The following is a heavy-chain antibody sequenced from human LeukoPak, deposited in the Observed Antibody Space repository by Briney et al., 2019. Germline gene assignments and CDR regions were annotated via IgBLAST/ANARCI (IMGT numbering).Heavy chain of an antibody. CDR3: ARVQTIFGVVIFENWFDP. D-gene: IGHD3-3*01. J-gene: IGHJ5*02. V-gene: IGHV1-2*02. CDR1: GYTFTGYY. CDR2: INPNSGGT. Sequence: ASVKVSCKASGYTFTGYYMHWVRQAPGQGLEWMGWINPNSGGTNYAQKFQGRATMTRDTSISTAYMELSRLRSDDTAVYYCARVQTIFGVVIFENWFDPWGQGTLVTVSS.